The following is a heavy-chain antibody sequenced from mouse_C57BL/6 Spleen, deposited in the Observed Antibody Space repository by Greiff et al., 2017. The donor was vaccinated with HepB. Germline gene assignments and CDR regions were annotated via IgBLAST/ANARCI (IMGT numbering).Heavy chain of an antibody. V-gene: IGHV1-7*01. D-gene: IGHD2-3*01. J-gene: IGHJ2*01. Sequence: QVHVKQSGAELAKPGASVKLSCKASGYTFTSYWMHWVKQRPGQGLEWIGYINPSSGYTKYNQKFKDKATLTADKSSSTAYMQLSSLTYEDSAVYYCARSYDGYYPPFDYWGQGTTLTVSS. CDR1: GYTFTSYW. CDR2: INPSSGYT. CDR3: ARSYDGYYPPFDY.